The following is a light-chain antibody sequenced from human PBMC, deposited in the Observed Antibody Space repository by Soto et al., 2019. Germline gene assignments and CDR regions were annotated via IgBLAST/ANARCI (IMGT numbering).Light chain of an antibody. CDR3: QQADSFPLT. CDR2: GVS. V-gene: IGKV1-12*01. CDR1: QGIGSW. J-gene: IGKJ4*01. Sequence: DIEMTQSPSSVSASVGDRTTITCRASQGIGSWLAWYQQKPGTAPKLLIYGVSSLQSGFTSRFSGSGSGTDFTLTISRLQPEDFAIYFCQQADSFPLTFGGGTKLEIK.